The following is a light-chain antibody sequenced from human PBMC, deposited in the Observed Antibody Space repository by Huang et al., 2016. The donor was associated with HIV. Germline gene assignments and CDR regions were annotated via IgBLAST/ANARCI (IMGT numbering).Light chain of an antibody. J-gene: IGKJ1*01. CDR3: QQYNSYWT. V-gene: IGKV1-5*03. CDR2: KTS. CDR1: QSISSW. Sequence: DIQMTQSPSTLSASVGDRVTITCRASQSISSWLAWYQQKPGNAPTLLIYKTSTVESGVPSRFSGSGSGTEFTLTISSLQPDDSATYYCQQYNSYWTFGQGTKVEIK.